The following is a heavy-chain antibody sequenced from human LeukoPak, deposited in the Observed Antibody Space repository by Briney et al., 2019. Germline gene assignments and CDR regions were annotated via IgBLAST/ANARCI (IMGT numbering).Heavy chain of an antibody. CDR1: GFTFSTYS. Sequence: GGSLRLSCAASGFTFSTYSMNWVRQAPGKGLEWVSYISSSSSTIYYADSVKGRLTISRDNAKNALYLQMNSLRAEDTAVYFCARSGYCTSTSCLNGRGAFDIWGQGTMVTVSS. D-gene: IGHD2-2*01. V-gene: IGHV3-48*04. CDR2: ISSSSSTI. J-gene: IGHJ3*02. CDR3: ARSGYCTSTSCLNGRGAFDI.